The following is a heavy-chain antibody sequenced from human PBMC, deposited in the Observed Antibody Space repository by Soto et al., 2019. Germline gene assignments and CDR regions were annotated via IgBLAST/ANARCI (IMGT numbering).Heavy chain of an antibody. CDR3: ASIAAAGTEYYWFDP. CDR2: INPNSGGT. D-gene: IGHD6-13*01. V-gene: IGHV1-2*02. CDR1: GYTFTGYY. Sequence: ASVKVSCKASGYTFTGYYMHWVRQAPGQGLERMGWINPNSGGTNYAQKFQGRVTMTRDTSISTAYMELSRLRSDDTAVYYCASIAAAGTEYYWFDPWGQGTLVTVSS. J-gene: IGHJ5*02.